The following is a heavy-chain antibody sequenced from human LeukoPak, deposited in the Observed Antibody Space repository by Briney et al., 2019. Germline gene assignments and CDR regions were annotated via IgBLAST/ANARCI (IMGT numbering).Heavy chain of an antibody. J-gene: IGHJ5*02. CDR2: IYTSGST. CDR3: AREGYGGKQGRFWFDP. D-gene: IGHD4-23*01. CDR1: GGSISSYY. Sequence: PSETLSLTCTVSGGSISSYYWSWIRQPAGKGLEWIGRIYTSGSTNYNPSLKSRVTMSVDTSKNQFSLKLSSVTAADTAVYYCAREGYGGKQGRFWFDPWGQGTLVTVSS. V-gene: IGHV4-4*07.